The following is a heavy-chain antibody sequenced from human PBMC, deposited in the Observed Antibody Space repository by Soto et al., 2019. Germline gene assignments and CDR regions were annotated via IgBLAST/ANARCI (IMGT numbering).Heavy chain of an antibody. Sequence: QVQLVESGGGVVHPGRSLRLSCAASGFTFSTYAMHWVRQAPGKGLEWVAVISHDGGNKYYADSVKGRFTISRDNSKHTVYLQMNSLRAEDTAVYYCARDVGGYSSSWLFDYWGQGTLVTVSS. D-gene: IGHD6-13*01. V-gene: IGHV3-30-3*01. CDR2: ISHDGGNK. CDR1: GFTFSTYA. J-gene: IGHJ4*02. CDR3: ARDVGGYSSSWLFDY.